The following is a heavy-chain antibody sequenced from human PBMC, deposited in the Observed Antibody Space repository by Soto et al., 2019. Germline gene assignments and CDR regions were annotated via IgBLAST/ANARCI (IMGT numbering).Heavy chain of an antibody. J-gene: IGHJ3*02. CDR3: ARTYGDYGGAFDI. V-gene: IGHV1-18*01. CDR2: ISACGGNT. Sequence: ASVKVSCKASGYTFTSYGISWVRQAPGQGLEWMGWISACGGNTNYAQKLQGRVTMTRDTSTSTVYMELSSLRSEDTAVYYCARTYGDYGGAFDIWGQGTMVTVSS. D-gene: IGHD4-17*01. CDR1: GYTFTSYG.